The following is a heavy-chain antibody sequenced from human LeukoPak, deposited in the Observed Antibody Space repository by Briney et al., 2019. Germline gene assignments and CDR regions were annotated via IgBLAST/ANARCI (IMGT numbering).Heavy chain of an antibody. D-gene: IGHD6-19*01. J-gene: IGHJ5*02. CDR1: GFTFTYYA. CDR3: AKFLRSSGWEQWFDP. V-gene: IGHV3-23*01. Sequence: GGSLRLSCAASGFTFTYYAMSWVRQGPGKGLEWVSSISGSGGSTFYADSVRGRFTISRDNSKNTLDLQMNSLRSEDTAVYYCAKFLRSSGWEQWFDPWGQGTLVNVSS. CDR2: ISGSGGST.